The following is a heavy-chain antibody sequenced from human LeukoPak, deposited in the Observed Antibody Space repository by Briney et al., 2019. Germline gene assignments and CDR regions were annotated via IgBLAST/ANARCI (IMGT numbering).Heavy chain of an antibody. CDR1: GFIFSSYG. D-gene: IGHD4/OR15-4a*01. J-gene: IGHJ3*02. CDR3: AKVSLNMVNDAFDI. CDR2: IRYDGRRK. Sequence: GGSLRLSCAASGFIFSSYGMHWVRQAPDKGLEWVAFIRYDGRRKYYADSVKGRFTISRDNSKNTLYLQMNSLRAEDTAMYYCAKVSLNMVNDAFDIWGQGTMVSVSS. V-gene: IGHV3-30*02.